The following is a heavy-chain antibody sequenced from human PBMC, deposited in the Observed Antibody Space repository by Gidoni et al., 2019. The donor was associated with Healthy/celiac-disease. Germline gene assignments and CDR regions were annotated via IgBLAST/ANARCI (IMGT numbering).Heavy chain of an antibody. Sequence: EVQLVESGGGLVKPGGSLRLSCAASGFTFSSYSMNWVRQAPGNGLEWVSSISSISSYIYYAYSVKGRFTISRDNSKNSLYLQMNSLRAEDTAVYYCARGYYGDYGRGYHYGMDVWGQGTTVTVSS. J-gene: IGHJ6*02. CDR3: ARGYYGDYGRGYHYGMDV. V-gene: IGHV3-21*01. D-gene: IGHD4-17*01. CDR2: ISSISSYI. CDR1: GFTFSSYS.